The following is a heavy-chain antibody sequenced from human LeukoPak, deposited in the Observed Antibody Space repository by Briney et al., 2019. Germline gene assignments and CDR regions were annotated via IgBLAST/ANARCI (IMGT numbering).Heavy chain of an antibody. CDR3: ARTPRDCSSTSCYAFDI. V-gene: IGHV1-2*02. CDR1: GYTFTGYY. D-gene: IGHD2-2*01. CDR2: INPNSGGT. J-gene: IGHJ3*02. Sequence: ASVKVSCKSSGYTFTGYYMHWVRQAPGQGREWMGWINPNSGGTNYAQKFQGRVTMTRDTSISTAYMELSRLRSDDTAVYYCARTPRDCSSTSCYAFDIWGQGTMVTVSS.